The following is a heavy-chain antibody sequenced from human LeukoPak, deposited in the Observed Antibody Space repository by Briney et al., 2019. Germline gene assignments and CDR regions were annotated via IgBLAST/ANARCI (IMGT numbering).Heavy chain of an antibody. Sequence: SETLSLTCTVSGYSISSAYYWAWIRQPPGQGLEWIGSIYHSGSTYYNPSLKSRVTISVDTSKNQFSLKLSSVTAADTAVYYCARAPLVVVAAEFDSWGQGTLVTVSS. V-gene: IGHV4-38-2*02. D-gene: IGHD2-15*01. CDR2: IYHSGST. J-gene: IGHJ4*02. CDR1: GYSISSAYY. CDR3: ARAPLVVVAAEFDS.